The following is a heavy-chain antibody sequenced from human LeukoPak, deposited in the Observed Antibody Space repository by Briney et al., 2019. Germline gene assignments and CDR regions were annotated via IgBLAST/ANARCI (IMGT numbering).Heavy chain of an antibody. CDR3: ARAYYDYVWGSYRYRYFDY. CDR2: IYTSGST. V-gene: IGHV4-61*09. CDR1: GGSISSGSYY. Sequence: SETLSLTCTVSGGSISSGSYYWSWIRQPAGKGLEWIGHIYTSGSTNYNPSLKSRVTISVDTSKNQFSLKLSSVTAADTAVYYCARAYYDYVWGSYRYRYFDYWGQGTLVTVSS. D-gene: IGHD3-16*02. J-gene: IGHJ4*02.